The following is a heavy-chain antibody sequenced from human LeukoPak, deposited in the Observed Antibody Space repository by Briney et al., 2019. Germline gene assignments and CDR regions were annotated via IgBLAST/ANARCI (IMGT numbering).Heavy chain of an antibody. V-gene: IGHV3-21*04. J-gene: IGHJ4*02. CDR2: ITSSSSYI. Sequence: GGSLRLSCAASGFSFSSYHMNWVRQAPGKGLEWVSSITSSSSYIYYADSVKGRFTISRDNSKNTLYLQMNSLRAEDTAVYYCAKADFGDYFDYWGQGTLVTVSS. D-gene: IGHD4-17*01. CDR3: AKADFGDYFDY. CDR1: GFSFSSYH.